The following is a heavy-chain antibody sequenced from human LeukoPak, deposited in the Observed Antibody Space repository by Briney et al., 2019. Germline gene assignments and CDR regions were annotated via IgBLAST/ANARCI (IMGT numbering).Heavy chain of an antibody. V-gene: IGHV3-53*01. J-gene: IGHJ3*02. D-gene: IGHD2-21*02. CDR1: GFTVSSNY. Sequence: PGGSLRLSCAASGFTVSSNYMSWVRQAPGKGLEWVSAIYSGGSTYYADSVKGRFTISRDNSKNSLFLQMHSLRADDTAVYYCARGRRDCSGDCYVAFDIWGQGTMVTVSS. CDR3: ARGRRDCSGDCYVAFDI. CDR2: IYSGGST.